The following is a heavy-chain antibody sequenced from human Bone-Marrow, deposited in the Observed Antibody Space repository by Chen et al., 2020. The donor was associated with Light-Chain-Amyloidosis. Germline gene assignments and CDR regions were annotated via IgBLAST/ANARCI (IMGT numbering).Heavy chain of an antibody. Sequence: EVQLEQSGPEVKKPGESLKIYCKGSGYTFPNYWIGWVRQMPGKGREWVGVLYPDDSDTRYSPSFEGQVTISADKSFTTAYLQWRGLKASDTAMYYCARRRDGYNFDCWGQGTLGTGSS. V-gene: IGHV5-51*01. CDR2: LYPDDSDT. CDR3: ARRRDGYNFDC. J-gene: IGHJ4*02. D-gene: IGHD5-12*01. CDR1: GYTFPNYW.